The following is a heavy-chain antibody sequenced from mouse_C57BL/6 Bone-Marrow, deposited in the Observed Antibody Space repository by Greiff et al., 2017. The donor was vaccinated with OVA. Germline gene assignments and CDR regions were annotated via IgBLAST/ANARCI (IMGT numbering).Heavy chain of an antibody. CDR2: IDPENGDT. J-gene: IGHJ3*01. Sequence: DVQLQESGAELVRPGASVKLSCTASGFNIKDDYMHWVKQRPEQGLEWIGWIDPENGDTEYASKFQGKATITADTSSNTAYLQLSSLTSEDTAVYYCTAITTVVAPCAYWGQGTLVTVSA. V-gene: IGHV14-4*01. CDR3: TAITTVVAPCAY. CDR1: GFNIKDDY. D-gene: IGHD1-1*01.